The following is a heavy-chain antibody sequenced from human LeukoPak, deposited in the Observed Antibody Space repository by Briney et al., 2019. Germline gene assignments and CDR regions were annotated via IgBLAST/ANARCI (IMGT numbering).Heavy chain of an antibody. CDR1: GFTFSTYT. V-gene: IGHV3-23*01. CDR3: AKDRIYADGLWDFDY. Sequence: GGSLRLSCTASGFTFSTYTMSWVCQAPGEGLKWVSGILTSGGTYYADSVKGRFTISRDNSKNTLYLQMNSLRADDTAVYYCAKDRIYADGLWDFDYWGQGTLVTVSS. D-gene: IGHD3-10*01. J-gene: IGHJ4*02. CDR2: ILTSGGT.